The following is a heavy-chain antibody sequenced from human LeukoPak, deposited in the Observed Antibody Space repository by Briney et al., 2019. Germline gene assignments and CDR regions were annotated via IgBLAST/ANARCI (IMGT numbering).Heavy chain of an antibody. CDR1: GFTFSSYT. CDR2: ISANGGET. CDR3: AKRYYDFPLDY. Sequence: PGGSLGLSCAASGFTFSSYTMHWVRQAPGKGLEWVSSISANGGETHYADSVKGRFTISRDNSKNTLYLQINNPRVEDTAVYYCAKRYYDFPLDYWGQGTLVTVSS. V-gene: IGHV3-23*01. J-gene: IGHJ4*02. D-gene: IGHD3-3*01.